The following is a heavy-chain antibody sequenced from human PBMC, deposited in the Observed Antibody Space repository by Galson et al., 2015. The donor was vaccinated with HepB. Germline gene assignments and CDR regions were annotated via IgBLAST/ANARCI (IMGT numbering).Heavy chain of an antibody. CDR3: ARGGPAANSVRSKLDC. V-gene: IGHV3-33*08. CDR2: IWYDGSNK. D-gene: IGHD2-2*01. Sequence: SLRLSCAASGFTFGSYGMHWVRQAPGKGLEWVAAIWYDGSNKYYEDSVKGRFTISRDNSKNTLYLQMDSLRVEDTAVYFCARGGPAANSVRSKLDCWGQGTLVTVSS. J-gene: IGHJ4*02. CDR1: GFTFGSYG.